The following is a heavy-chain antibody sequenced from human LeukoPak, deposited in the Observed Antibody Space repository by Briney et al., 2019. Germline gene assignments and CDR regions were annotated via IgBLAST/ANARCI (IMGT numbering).Heavy chain of an antibody. CDR3: ARGDSSGWYDAFDI. CDR1: GYTFTTYG. D-gene: IGHD6-19*01. V-gene: IGHV1-18*01. Sequence: ASVKVSCKASGYTFTTYGISWVRQAPGQGLEWMGWTSSYNGNTNYAQKLQGRVTMTTDTSTSTAYMELRSLRSDVTAVYYCARGDSSGWYDAFDIWGQGTMVTVSS. CDR2: TSSYNGNT. J-gene: IGHJ3*02.